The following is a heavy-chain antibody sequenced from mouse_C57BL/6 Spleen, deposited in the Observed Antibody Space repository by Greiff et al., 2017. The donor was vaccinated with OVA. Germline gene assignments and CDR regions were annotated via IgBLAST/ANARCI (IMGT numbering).Heavy chain of an antibody. Sequence: VQLQQSGAELAKPGASVKLSCKASGYTFTSYWMHWVKQRPGQGLEWIGYIYPSSGYTNYNQKFKDKATLTADKSSSTAYMQLSSLTSEDSAVYYCARSATVVARDFGDWGKGTTVTVSS. CDR1: GYTFTSYW. V-gene: IGHV1-7*01. CDR3: ARSATVVARDFGD. CDR2: IYPSSGYT. J-gene: IGHJ2*01. D-gene: IGHD1-1*01.